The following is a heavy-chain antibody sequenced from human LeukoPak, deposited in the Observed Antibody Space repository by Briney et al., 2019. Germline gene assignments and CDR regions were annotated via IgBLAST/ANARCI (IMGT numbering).Heavy chain of an antibody. CDR1: GFTFSSYG. CDR3: ARAESKQWLGGYYSYFDY. D-gene: IGHD3-22*01. J-gene: IGHJ4*02. CDR2: IWYDGSNE. Sequence: QPGRSLRLSCAASGFTFSSYGMHWVRQAPGKGLEWVAVIWYDGSNENYADSVKGRFTISRDNSKNTLYLQMNSLRAEDTAVYYCARAESKQWLGGYYSYFDYWGQGTLVTVSS. V-gene: IGHV3-33*01.